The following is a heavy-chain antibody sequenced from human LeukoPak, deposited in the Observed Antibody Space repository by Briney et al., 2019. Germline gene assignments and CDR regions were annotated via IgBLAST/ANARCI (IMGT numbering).Heavy chain of an antibody. CDR2: ISWDSGSI. J-gene: IGHJ3*02. D-gene: IGHD6-19*01. CDR3: AKDIGQWLVQSAFDI. Sequence: GGSMRLSWAAAGFTFDDYAMRWVRHAPGEVLGWVSGISWDSGSIGYADSVKGRFTISRDNAKNSLYLQMNSLRAEDTALYYCAKDIGQWLVQSAFDIWGQGKMVTVSS. V-gene: IGHV3-9*01. CDR1: GFTFDDYA.